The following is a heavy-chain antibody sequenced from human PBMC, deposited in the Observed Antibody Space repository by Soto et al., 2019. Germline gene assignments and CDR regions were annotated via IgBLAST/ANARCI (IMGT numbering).Heavy chain of an antibody. CDR2: IWFDESNK. D-gene: IGHD2-2*01. CDR3: ALSSSAWFELDY. V-gene: IGHV3-33*03. Sequence: QVHLVESGGGVVQPGRSLRLSGAASGFSFSYYAMHWVRQAPGKGLEWVADIWFDESNKYYAGSVKGRFTISKDSSKNTMSLQRNSLRADASAVYYGALSSSAWFELDYWGQGALVTVSS. J-gene: IGHJ4*02. CDR1: GFSFSYYA.